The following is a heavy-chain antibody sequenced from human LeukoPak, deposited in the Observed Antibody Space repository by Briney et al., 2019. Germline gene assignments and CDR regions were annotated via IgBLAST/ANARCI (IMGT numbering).Heavy chain of an antibody. Sequence: SETLSLTCAVYGGSFSGYYWSWIRQPPGKGLEWIGEINHSGSTNYNPSLKSRVTISVDTSKNQFSLKLSSVTAADTAVYYCARNLGLYDSSGYYSYYFDYWGQGTLVTVSS. CDR3: ARNLGLYDSSGYYSYYFDY. V-gene: IGHV4-34*01. J-gene: IGHJ4*02. D-gene: IGHD3-22*01. CDR1: GGSFSGYY. CDR2: INHSGST.